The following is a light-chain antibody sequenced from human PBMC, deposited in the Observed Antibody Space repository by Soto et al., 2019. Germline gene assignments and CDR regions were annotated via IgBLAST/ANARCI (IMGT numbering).Light chain of an antibody. CDR1: QSVSSN. CDR2: DAS. CDR3: QQYGRAGT. V-gene: IGKV3D-15*03. J-gene: IGKJ4*01. Sequence: RAFTQGPFCLCVVPVERATISFRASQSVSSNLAWYQQKPGQAPRLLIYDASNRATGIPARFSCGGAGTGITLTIAVLESELIPAYYLQQYGRAGTFRGGTRLDIK.